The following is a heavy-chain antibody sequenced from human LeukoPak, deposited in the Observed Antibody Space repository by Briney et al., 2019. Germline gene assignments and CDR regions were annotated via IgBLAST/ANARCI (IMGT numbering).Heavy chain of an antibody. J-gene: IGHJ6*03. D-gene: IGHD2-8*01. V-gene: IGHV4-38-2*01. CDR3: ARAPANYYMDV. CDR2: MYHNGNT. CDR1: GYSISSTYY. Sequence: SETLSLTCAVSGYSISSTYYWGWIRQPPGKGLEWIGSMYHNGNTYYSPSLRSRVAMSVDTSKNQFSLNLSSVTAADTAVYYCARAPANYYMDVWGKGTTVTVSS.